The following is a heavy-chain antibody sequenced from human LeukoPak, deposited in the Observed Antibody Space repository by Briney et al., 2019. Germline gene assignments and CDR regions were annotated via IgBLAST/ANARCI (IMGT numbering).Heavy chain of an antibody. CDR2: ISGSGGST. Sequence: GGSLRLSCAASGFTFSSYAMSWVRQAPGKGLEWVSAISGSGGSTYYADSVKGRFTISRDNSKNTLYLQMNSLRAEDTAVYYCAKRYCSGGSCYVDYWGQGTLVTVSS. J-gene: IGHJ4*02. V-gene: IGHV3-23*01. CDR3: AKRYCSGGSCYVDY. D-gene: IGHD2-15*01. CDR1: GFTFSSYA.